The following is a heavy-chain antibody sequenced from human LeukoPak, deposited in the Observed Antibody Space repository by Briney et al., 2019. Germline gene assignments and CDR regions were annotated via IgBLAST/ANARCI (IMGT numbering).Heavy chain of an antibody. D-gene: IGHD4-17*01. V-gene: IGHV1-69*05. CDR3: ARAYLRENYYYYYMDV. J-gene: IGHJ6*03. CDR1: GGTFSSYA. CDR2: IIPIFGTA. Sequence: SVKVSCKASGGTFSSYAISWVRQAPGQVLEWMGGIIPIFGTANYAQKFQGRVTITTDESTSTAYMELSNLRSEDTAVYYCARAYLRENYYYYYMDVWGKGTTVTVSS.